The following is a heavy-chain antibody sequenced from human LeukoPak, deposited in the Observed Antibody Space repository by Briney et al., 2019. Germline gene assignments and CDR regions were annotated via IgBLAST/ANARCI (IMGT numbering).Heavy chain of an antibody. CDR3: ARWDLYCSGGSCYPEYFQH. V-gene: IGHV1-69*04. D-gene: IGHD2-15*01. Sequence: GASVTLSCKSSGGTFSSYAISWVRQAPGQRLERMGRIIPILGIANYAQKFQCRVTITADKSTSTAYMELSSLRSEDTAVYYCARWDLYCSGGSCYPEYFQHWGQGTLVTVSS. CDR2: IIPILGIA. J-gene: IGHJ1*01. CDR1: GGTFSSYA.